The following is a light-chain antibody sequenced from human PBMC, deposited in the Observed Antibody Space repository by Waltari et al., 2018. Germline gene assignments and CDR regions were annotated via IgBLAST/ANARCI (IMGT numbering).Light chain of an antibody. J-gene: IGKJ2*01. CDR1: QSLRHGDGNTY. CDR3: MQATHWPYA. Sequence: DAVLTQSPLSLPVTLGQPASISCWPSQSLRHGDGNTYLNWFHQRPGQSLRRLIYRVSNRGSGVPDRFSGSGSDTDFSLKISRVETEDVGVYFCMQATHWPYAFGRATKLEIK. V-gene: IGKV2-30*02. CDR2: RVS.